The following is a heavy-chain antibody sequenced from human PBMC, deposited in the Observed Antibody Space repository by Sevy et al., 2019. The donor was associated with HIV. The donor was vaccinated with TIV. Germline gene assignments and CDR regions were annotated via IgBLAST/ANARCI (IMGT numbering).Heavy chain of an antibody. CDR2: INESGIT. J-gene: IGHJ5*02. CDR1: DGSFSGYY. V-gene: IGHV4-34*01. D-gene: IGHD2-15*01. CDR3: ARSPPVVVAPCAPSSFDP. Sequence: SQTLSLTCAVHDGSFSGYYWNWIRQLPGKGLEWIGEINESGITSYNPSLKSRVAISGDTSQKQSSLKPNSVTAAVTALYSCARSPPVVVAPCAPSSFDPWGQGTLVTVSS.